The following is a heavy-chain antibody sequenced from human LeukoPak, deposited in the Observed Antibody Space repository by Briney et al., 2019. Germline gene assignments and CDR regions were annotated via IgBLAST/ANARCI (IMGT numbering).Heavy chain of an antibody. J-gene: IGHJ4*02. CDR3: ARGTRVTSGGNDY. CDR1: GFTVSSNF. D-gene: IGHD3-10*01. V-gene: IGHV3-53*01. CDR2: LYSGGST. Sequence: GGSLRLTCAASGFTVSSNFMSWVRQAPGKGLEWVSVLYSGGSTYYADSVKGRFTISRDNSKNTLYLEMSSLRAEDTAVYYCARGTRVTSGGNDYWGQGTLVAVSS.